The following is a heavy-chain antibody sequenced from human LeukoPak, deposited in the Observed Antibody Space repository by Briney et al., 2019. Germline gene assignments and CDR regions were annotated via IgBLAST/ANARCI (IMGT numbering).Heavy chain of an antibody. CDR2: IDYSGST. CDR1: GGSMRSHY. V-gene: IGHV4-59*11. J-gene: IGHJ3*02. Sequence: SETLSLTCTVSGGSMRSHYWSWIRQTPGKGLEWIGYIDYSGSTRYNPSLQSRVTISVDTSKNQFSLKLTSVTATDTAVYYCARLINNDNSGDADTFDMWGQGTVVTVS. D-gene: IGHD3-22*01. CDR3: ARLINNDNSGDADTFDM.